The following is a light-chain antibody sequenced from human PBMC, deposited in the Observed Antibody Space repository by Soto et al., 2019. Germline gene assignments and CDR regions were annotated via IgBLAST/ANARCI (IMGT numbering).Light chain of an antibody. CDR2: DAS. CDR1: KSISDT. CDR3: HQRSNWLDT. J-gene: IGKJ5*01. V-gene: IGKV3-11*01. Sequence: LVMKKSEAAVYVYSGGRGSLSCRERKSISDTLAWYQQKPGQPPRLLIYDASKRATAIPARFSGSGSGTDFTLTISSREAEDFAVYYCHQRSNWLDTFGQGTRPEIK.